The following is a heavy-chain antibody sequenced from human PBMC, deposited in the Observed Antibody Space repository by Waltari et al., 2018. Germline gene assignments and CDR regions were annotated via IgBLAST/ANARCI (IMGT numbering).Heavy chain of an antibody. V-gene: IGHV4-61*09. J-gene: IGHJ5*02. CDR3: ARGVVVRFAYNWFDP. Sequence: QVQLQESGPGLVKPSQTLSLTCTVSGGSISSGSYYWSWIRQPAGKGLEWIGYIYTSGSTNYNPSLKSRVTISVDTSKNQFSLKLSSVTAADTAGYYCARGVVVRFAYNWFDPWGQGTLVTVSS. CDR1: GGSISSGSYY. CDR2: IYTSGST. D-gene: IGHD2-15*01.